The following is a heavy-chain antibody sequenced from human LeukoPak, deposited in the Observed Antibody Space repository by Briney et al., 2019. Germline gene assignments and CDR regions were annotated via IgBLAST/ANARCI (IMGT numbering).Heavy chain of an antibody. V-gene: IGHV4-34*01. CDR3: ACGRSVVPAAIGWFWFDP. J-gene: IGHJ5*02. CDR1: GGSFSGYY. Sequence: SETLSLTCAVYGGSFSGYYWSWIRQPPGKGLEWIGEINHSGSTNYNPSLKSRDTISVDTSKNQFSLKLSSVTAADTAVYYCACGRSVVPAAIGWFWFDPWGQGTLVTVSS. CDR2: INHSGST. D-gene: IGHD2-2*02.